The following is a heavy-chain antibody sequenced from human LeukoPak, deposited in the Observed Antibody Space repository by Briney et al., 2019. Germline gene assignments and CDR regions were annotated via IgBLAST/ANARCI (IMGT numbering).Heavy chain of an antibody. V-gene: IGHV3-30*04. CDR3: ASLMATRPRDFDY. CDR2: ISYDGSNK. CDR1: GFTFSSYA. D-gene: IGHD5-24*01. Sequence: GGSLRLSCAASGFTFSSYAMHWVRQAPGKGLEWVAVISYDGSNKYYADSVKGRFTISRDSSKNTLYLQMNSLRAEDTAVYYCASLMATRPRDFDYWGQGTLVTVSS. J-gene: IGHJ4*02.